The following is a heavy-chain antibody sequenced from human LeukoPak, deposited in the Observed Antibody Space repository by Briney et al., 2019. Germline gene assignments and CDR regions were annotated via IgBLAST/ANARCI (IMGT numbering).Heavy chain of an antibody. CDR3: ARERPSYYDILTGYYPRSLPYYFDY. D-gene: IGHD3-9*01. J-gene: IGHJ4*02. CDR1: GGSFSGYY. Sequence: KPSETLSLTCAVYGGSFSGYYWSWIRQPPGKGLEWIGEINHSGSTNYNPSLKSRVTISVDPSKNQFSLKLRSVTAADTAVYYCARERPSYYDILTGYYPRSLPYYFDYWGQGTLVTVSS. CDR2: INHSGST. V-gene: IGHV4-34*01.